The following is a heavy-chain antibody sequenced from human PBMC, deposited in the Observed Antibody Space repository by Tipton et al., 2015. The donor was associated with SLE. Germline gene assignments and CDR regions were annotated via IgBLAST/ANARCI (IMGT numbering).Heavy chain of an antibody. CDR1: GGSISRYY. J-gene: IGHJ4*02. V-gene: IGHV4-59*01. D-gene: IGHD6-13*01. CDR3: AREGGPSIAAAGFFDY. Sequence: LRLSCTVSGGSISRYYWNWIRQPPGKGLEWIGYISYSGSTNYNPSLKSRVTISVDTSKNQFSLKLSSVTAADTAVYYCAREGGPSIAAAGFFDYWGQGTLVTVSS. CDR2: ISYSGST.